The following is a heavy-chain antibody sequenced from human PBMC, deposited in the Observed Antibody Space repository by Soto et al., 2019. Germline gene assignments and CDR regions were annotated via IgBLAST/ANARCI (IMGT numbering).Heavy chain of an antibody. Sequence: QVQLVQSGAEVKKPGASVKVSCKASGYTFTSYYMYWVRQDPGQGLEWMGIINPSGGSTSYAQKFQGIVTMTRDTSTSTVYMELSSLRSEDTAVYYCARVEMATIKGNAFDIWGQGTMVTVSS. D-gene: IGHD5-12*01. CDR1: GYTFTSYY. J-gene: IGHJ3*02. CDR3: ARVEMATIKGNAFDI. CDR2: INPSGGST. V-gene: IGHV1-46*01.